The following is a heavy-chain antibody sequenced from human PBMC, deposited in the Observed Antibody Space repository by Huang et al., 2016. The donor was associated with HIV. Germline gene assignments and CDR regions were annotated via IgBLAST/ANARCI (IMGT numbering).Heavy chain of an antibody. CDR1: TFTFGAYW. J-gene: IGHJ6*02. D-gene: IGHD1-7*01. V-gene: IGHV3-7*01. CDR3: ATKTAGMDI. CDR2: IKQEESEK. Sequence: VESGGRSVQPGGSIKLSCVGSTFTFGAYWMSWVRQPPGKGLEWVANIKQEESEKYYVDSVKGRVNISRDNARKVLFLEMDNLRVEDTAMYFCATKTAGMDIWGQGTTVTVSS.